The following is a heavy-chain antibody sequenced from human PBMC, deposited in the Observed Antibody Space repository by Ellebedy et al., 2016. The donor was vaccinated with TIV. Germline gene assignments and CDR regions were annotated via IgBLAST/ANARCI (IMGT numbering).Heavy chain of an antibody. Sequence: ASVKVSCKGSGYSFTNYWIGWVRQMPGKGLEWMGIIYPGDSDTRYSPSFQGQVTISADKSITTAYLQWSSLKASDTAMYYCARHTDWYFDLWGRGTLVTVSS. CDR2: IYPGDSDT. CDR1: GYSFTNYW. CDR3: ARHTDWYFDL. V-gene: IGHV5-51*01. J-gene: IGHJ2*01. D-gene: IGHD2-8*02.